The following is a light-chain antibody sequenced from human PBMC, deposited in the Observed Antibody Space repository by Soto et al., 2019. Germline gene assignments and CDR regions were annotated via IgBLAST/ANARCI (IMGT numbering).Light chain of an antibody. V-gene: IGKV3-20*01. J-gene: IGKJ5*01. CDR2: GAS. CDR1: QSVSSNY. Sequence: EIVLTQSPGTLSLSPGERATLSCRASQSVSSNYLAWYQHRPGQAPRLLIYGASSRATGIPDRFSGSGSGTDFTLTISRQEPEDFAMYYCQQYGTSAPIIFGQGTRLEIE. CDR3: QQYGTSAPII.